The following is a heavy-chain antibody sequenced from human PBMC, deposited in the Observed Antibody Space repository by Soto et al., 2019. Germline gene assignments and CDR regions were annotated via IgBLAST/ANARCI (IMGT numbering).Heavy chain of an antibody. Sequence: QVQLVESGGGVVQPGRSLRLSCAASGFTFSNYGMHWVRQAPGKGLEWVAVISYDGSDKHYLDSVKGRFTVSRDNSKNTLYLQMNSLRTEDTAVYYCFKEKCGYSYGEHWGQGTLVTVSS. J-gene: IGHJ4*02. D-gene: IGHD5-18*01. CDR1: GFTFSNYG. CDR2: ISYDGSDK. V-gene: IGHV3-30*18. CDR3: FKEKCGYSYGEH.